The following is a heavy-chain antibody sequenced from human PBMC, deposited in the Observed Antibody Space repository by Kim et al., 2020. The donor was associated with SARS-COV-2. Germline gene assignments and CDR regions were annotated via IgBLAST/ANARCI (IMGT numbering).Heavy chain of an antibody. J-gene: IGHJ4*02. V-gene: IGHV3-7*01. CDR3: ARVIGAAESY. CDR2: EK. Sequence: EKYSVDSVKGRFTISRDNTKNSVYLQMNSLRAEDTALYYCARVIGAAESYWGQGTLVTVSS. D-gene: IGHD6-13*01.